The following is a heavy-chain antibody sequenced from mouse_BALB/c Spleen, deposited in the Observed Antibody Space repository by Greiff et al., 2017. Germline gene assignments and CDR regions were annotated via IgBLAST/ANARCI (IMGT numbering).Heavy chain of an antibody. J-gene: IGHJ4*01. Sequence: VKLVESGPQLVRPGASVKISCKASGYSFTSYWMHWVKQRPGQGLEWIGMIDPSDSETRLNQKFKDKATLTVDKSSSTAYMQLSSPTSEDSAVYYCARPITGPYAMDYWGQGTSVTVSS. CDR1: GYSFTSYW. V-gene: IGHV1S126*01. CDR3: ARPITGPYAMDY. D-gene: IGHD4-1*01. CDR2: IDPSDSET.